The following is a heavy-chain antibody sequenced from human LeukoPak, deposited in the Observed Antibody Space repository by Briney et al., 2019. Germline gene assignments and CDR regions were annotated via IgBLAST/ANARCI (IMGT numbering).Heavy chain of an antibody. D-gene: IGHD3-22*01. CDR3: ARAYYYDSSGIRGDAFDI. Sequence: YSGSTNSNPSLKSRVTISVDTSKNQFSLKLSSVTAADTAVYYCARAYYYDSSGIRGDAFDIWGQGTMVTVSS. J-gene: IGHJ3*02. CDR2: YSGST. V-gene: IGHV4-59*01.